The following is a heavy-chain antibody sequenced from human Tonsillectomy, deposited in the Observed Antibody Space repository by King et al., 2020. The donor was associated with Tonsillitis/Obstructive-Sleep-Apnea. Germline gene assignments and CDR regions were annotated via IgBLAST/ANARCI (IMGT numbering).Heavy chain of an antibody. V-gene: IGHV5-51*03. CDR3: ARAVDYYYDIDV. Sequence: VQLVESGAEVKKPGESLKISCKGSGYSFIHYCIGWVRQMPGKGLEWMGIIYPGDSDTICSPSFQGQVTISADKSISTAYLQWSSLKDSDTAMYYCARAVDYYYDIDVWGQGTTVTVSS. CDR2: IYPGDSDT. J-gene: IGHJ6*02. D-gene: IGHD2-21*01. CDR1: GYSFIHYC.